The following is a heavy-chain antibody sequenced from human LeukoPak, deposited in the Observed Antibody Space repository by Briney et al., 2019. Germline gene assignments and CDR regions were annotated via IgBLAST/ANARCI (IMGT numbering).Heavy chain of an antibody. D-gene: IGHD1-26*01. J-gene: IGHJ4*02. CDR2: TYFRSTWYY. V-gene: IGHV6-1*01. Sequence: SQTLSLTCAISGDSVSSDSAAWNWLRQSPSRGLEWLASTYFRSTWYYDYALAVKGRITINPDTSKNQFSLQLNSVTPEDTAVYFCARDPVGGSTIFDSWGQGTLVTVSS. CDR1: GDSVSSDSAA. CDR3: ARDPVGGSTIFDS.